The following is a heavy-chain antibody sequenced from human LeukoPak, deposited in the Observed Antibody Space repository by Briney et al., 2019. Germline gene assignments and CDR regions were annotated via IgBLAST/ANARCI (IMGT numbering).Heavy chain of an antibody. CDR1: GGTFSSYA. V-gene: IGHV1-69*10. CDR3: ARDVGSSSWYEDY. Sequence: VKVSCKASGGTFSSYAISWVRQAPGQGLEWMGRIIPILGIANYAQKFQGRVTITADKSTSTAYMELSSLRSEDTAVYYCARDVGSSSWYEDYWGQGTLVTVSS. CDR2: IIPILGIA. D-gene: IGHD6-13*01. J-gene: IGHJ4*02.